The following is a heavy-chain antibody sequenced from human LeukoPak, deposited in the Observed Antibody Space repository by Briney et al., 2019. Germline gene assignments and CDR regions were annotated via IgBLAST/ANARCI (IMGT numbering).Heavy chain of an antibody. CDR2: INHSGST. V-gene: IGHV4-34*01. CDR3: ASLDSVPWAPDP. Sequence: SSETLSLTCAVYGGSFSGYYWSWIRQPPGKGLEWIGEINHSGSTNYNPSLKSRVTISVDTSKNQFSLKLSSVTAADTAVYYCASLDSVPWAPDPWGQGNLVTVSS. D-gene: IGHD2-2*01. CDR1: GGSFSGYY. J-gene: IGHJ5*01.